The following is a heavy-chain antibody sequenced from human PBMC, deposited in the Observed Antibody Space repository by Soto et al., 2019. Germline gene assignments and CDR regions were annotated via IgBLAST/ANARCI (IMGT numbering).Heavy chain of an antibody. Sequence: GGSLRLSCAASGFTFSSYGMHWVRQAPGKGLEWVAVIWYDGSNKYYADSVKGRFTISRDNSKNTLYLQMNSLRAEDTAVYYCARDRGYSSSWYALDFDYWGQGTLVTVSS. V-gene: IGHV3-33*01. CDR1: GFTFSSYG. J-gene: IGHJ4*02. CDR2: IWYDGSNK. CDR3: ARDRGYSSSWYALDFDY. D-gene: IGHD6-13*01.